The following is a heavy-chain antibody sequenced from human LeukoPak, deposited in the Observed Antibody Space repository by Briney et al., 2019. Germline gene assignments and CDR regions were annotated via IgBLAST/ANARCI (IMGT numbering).Heavy chain of an antibody. CDR1: GFTFSSYS. CDR2: ISSSSSYM. J-gene: IGHJ5*02. CDR3: ARGGAENWFDP. V-gene: IGHV3-21*01. Sequence: GGSLRLSCAASGFTFSSYSMKWVRQAPGKGLEWVSSISSSSSYMYYVDSVKGRFTISRDNAKNSLYLQMNSLRAEDTAVYYCARGGAENWFDPWGQGTLVTVSS. D-gene: IGHD3-16*01.